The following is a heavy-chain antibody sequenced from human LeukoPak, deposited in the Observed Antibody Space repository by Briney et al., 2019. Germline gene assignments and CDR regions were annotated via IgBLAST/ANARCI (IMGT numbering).Heavy chain of an antibody. Sequence: GGSLRLSCAASGFTFSSYPMHWVRQAPGKGLEWVAVISYDGSNKYYADSVKGRFTISRDNSKNTLYLQMNSLRAEDTAVYYCAKDRVIAAAGTLFDYWGQGTLVTVSS. CDR1: GFTFSSYP. J-gene: IGHJ4*02. V-gene: IGHV3-30-3*01. CDR2: ISYDGSNK. D-gene: IGHD6-13*01. CDR3: AKDRVIAAAGTLFDY.